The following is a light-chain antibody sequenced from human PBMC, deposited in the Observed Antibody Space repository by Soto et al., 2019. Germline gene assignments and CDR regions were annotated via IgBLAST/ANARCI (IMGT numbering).Light chain of an antibody. Sequence: SYELTQPPSVSVAPGQTARIACGGNNIGGRNVHWYQQKPGQAPVLVVYDDSDRPSGIPERISGSKSGNTATLTTSRVEAGDEADYYCQVWDTTNPVIFGGGTKLTVL. V-gene: IGLV3-21*02. CDR1: NIGGRN. CDR3: QVWDTTNPVI. CDR2: DDS. J-gene: IGLJ2*01.